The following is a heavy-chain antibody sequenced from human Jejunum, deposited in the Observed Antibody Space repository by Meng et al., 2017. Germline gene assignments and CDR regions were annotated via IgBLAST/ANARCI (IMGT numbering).Heavy chain of an antibody. CDR2: IDPSEST. J-gene: IGHJ4*02. CDR3: ARAYCTDVSCHDFFDS. D-gene: IGHD2-8*01. CDR1: GAAISRYNW. V-gene: IGHV4-4*02. Sequence: VMPSLTLALGCAALGAAISRYNWGSWVRQTPGKGLEWIGKIDPSESTHYNPSLKGRVTTSADRSKNQFSLRLTSVTAADTAIYYCARAYCTDVSCHDFFDSWGQGTLVTVSS.